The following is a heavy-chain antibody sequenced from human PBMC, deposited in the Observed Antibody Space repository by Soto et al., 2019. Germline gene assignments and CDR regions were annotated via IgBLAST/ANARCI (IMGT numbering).Heavy chain of an antibody. CDR1: GFTFSSYA. J-gene: IGHJ4*02. CDR2: ITGSGGRT. Sequence: EVQLLESGGGLEQPGGSLRLSCAASGFTFSSYAMSWVRQAPGKGLEWVSAITGSGGRTYNADSVKGRFTISRDNSKNTLYLQMNSLRAEDTAVYYCAKDQANWDYPIPDYWGQGTLVTVSS. V-gene: IGHV3-23*01. D-gene: IGHD1-7*01. CDR3: AKDQANWDYPIPDY.